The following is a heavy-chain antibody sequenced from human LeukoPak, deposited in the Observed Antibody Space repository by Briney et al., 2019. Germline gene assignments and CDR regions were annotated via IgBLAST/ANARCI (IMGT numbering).Heavy chain of an antibody. CDR3: ATYAAGQGGRGY. CDR1: GGSFSGYH. CDR2: IDYGGRA. D-gene: IGHD2-2*01. V-gene: IGHV4-59*08. Sequence: SETLSLTCTVSGGSFSGYHWNWIRQPPGKGLEWIGEIDYGGRAHYSPSLKSRLTVSLETSKNHFSLNMRFVTAADTAVYYCATYAAGQGGRGYWGQGTLVTVSS. J-gene: IGHJ4*02.